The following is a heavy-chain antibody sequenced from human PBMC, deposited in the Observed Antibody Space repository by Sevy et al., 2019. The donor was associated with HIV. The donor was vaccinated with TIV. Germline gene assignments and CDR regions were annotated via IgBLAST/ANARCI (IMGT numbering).Heavy chain of an antibody. CDR3: ASEYSRSSPYYFDY. J-gene: IGHJ4*02. CDR2: IWYDGSNK. CDR1: GFTFSRYG. Sequence: QLGGSLRLSCAASGFTFSRYGMHWVRQAPGKGLEWVAVIWYDGSNKNYADSVKGRVTISRDNSKNTLYLQINSLRTEDTAVYYCASEYSRSSPYYFDYWGQGTLVTVSS. D-gene: IGHD6-6*01. V-gene: IGHV3-33*08.